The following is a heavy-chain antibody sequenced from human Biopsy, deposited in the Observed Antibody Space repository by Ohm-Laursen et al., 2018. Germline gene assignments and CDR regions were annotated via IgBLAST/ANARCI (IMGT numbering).Heavy chain of an antibody. Sequence: SETLSLTCAVFGKTFSDYQWSWIRHPPGKGLEWIGQNNQDGTTNYNPSLKSRVSISADPSKYEFSLRLTSVAAADTAVYLCGNEVRGRDYWGLGAQVTVSS. CDR1: GKTFSDYQ. J-gene: IGHJ4*02. V-gene: IGHV4-34*08. CDR3: GNEVRGRDY. D-gene: IGHD2-15*01. CDR2: NNQDGTT.